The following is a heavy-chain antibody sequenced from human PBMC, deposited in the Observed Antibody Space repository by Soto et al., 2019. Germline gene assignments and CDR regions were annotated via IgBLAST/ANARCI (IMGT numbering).Heavy chain of an antibody. J-gene: IGHJ4*02. D-gene: IGHD3-16*01. CDR2: IYNGEST. CDR3: ARDGRGLGKLSLFEY. V-gene: IGHV3-53*01. CDR1: GFTVNSDY. Sequence: EVQLVESGGGLIQPGGSLRLSCAASGFTVNSDYMNWIRQTPVKGLEWVAFIYNGESTHYADSVKGRFTISSDRSKNTLYLQMNSLRIDDTAVYYCARDGRGLGKLSLFEYWGQGTLVTVSS.